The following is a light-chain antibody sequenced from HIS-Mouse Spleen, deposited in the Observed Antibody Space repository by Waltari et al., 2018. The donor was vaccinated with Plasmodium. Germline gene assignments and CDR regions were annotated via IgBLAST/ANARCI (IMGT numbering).Light chain of an antibody. CDR3: QKYNSYPWT. CDR1: QGISNF. CDR2: AAS. V-gene: IGKV1-27*01. J-gene: IGKJ1*01. Sequence: DIQMPQSPSSLSASVGARVTLTCRASQGISNFLAWYQQKPGKIPKLLIYAASHLQTGVPSRFSGSGSGTDFTLTISSLQPEDFATYYWQKYNSYPWTFGQGTKVEIK.